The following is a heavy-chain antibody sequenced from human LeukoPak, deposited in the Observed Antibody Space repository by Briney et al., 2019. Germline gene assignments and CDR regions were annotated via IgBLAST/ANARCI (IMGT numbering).Heavy chain of an antibody. CDR2: ISSSGSTI. CDR3: AELGITMIGGV. CDR1: GFTFSRYE. Sequence: GGSLRLSCAASGFTFSRYEMNWVRQAPGKWLEWVSYISSSGSTIYYADSAKGRFTISRDNAKNSLYLQMNSLRAEDTAVYYCAELGITMIGGVWGKGTTVTISS. D-gene: IGHD3-10*02. J-gene: IGHJ6*04. V-gene: IGHV3-48*03.